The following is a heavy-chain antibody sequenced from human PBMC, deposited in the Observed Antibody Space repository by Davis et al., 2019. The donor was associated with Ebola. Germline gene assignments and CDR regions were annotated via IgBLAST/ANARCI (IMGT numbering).Heavy chain of an antibody. CDR2: IYPGDSDT. V-gene: IGHV5-51*01. CDR3: ARHGGVYYSPHYDMDV. Sequence: GESLKISCRVSGYSFTSYWIAWVRQMPGKGLEWMGIIYPGDSDTRYSPSFQGQVTISADKSISTAYLQWSSLKASDTAMYYCARHGGVYYSPHYDMDVWGQGTTVTVSS. J-gene: IGHJ6*02. D-gene: IGHD2-15*01. CDR1: GYSFTSYW.